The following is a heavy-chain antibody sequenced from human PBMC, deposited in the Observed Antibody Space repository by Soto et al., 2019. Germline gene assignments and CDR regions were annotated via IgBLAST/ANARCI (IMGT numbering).Heavy chain of an antibody. CDR1: GFTFSNYW. V-gene: IGHV3-7*03. D-gene: IGHD2-2*02. CDR3: ARDYIAYH. Sequence: GGSLRLSCAASGFTFSNYWMNWVRQAPGKGLEWVANVKQDGSEKYYVDSVRGRFTISRDNAKNSLYLQMNSLRAEDTAVYYCARDYIAYHWGQGTLVTVSS. J-gene: IGHJ5*02. CDR2: VKQDGSEK.